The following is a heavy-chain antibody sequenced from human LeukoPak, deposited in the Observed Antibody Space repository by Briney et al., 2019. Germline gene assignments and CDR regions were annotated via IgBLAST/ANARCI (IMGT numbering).Heavy chain of an antibody. CDR1: VGSISDYY. CDR2: ISYSGST. CDR3: ARTIVVVPAPDYYYMDV. V-gene: IGHV4-59*01. D-gene: IGHD2-2*01. Sequence: SETLSLTCTVSVGSISDYYWSWIRQPPGKGLEWIGYISYSGSTNYIPSLKSRLTISVATSKNQFSLRLTSVTAADTAVYYCARTIVVVPAPDYYYMDVWGKGTSVTVSS. J-gene: IGHJ6*03.